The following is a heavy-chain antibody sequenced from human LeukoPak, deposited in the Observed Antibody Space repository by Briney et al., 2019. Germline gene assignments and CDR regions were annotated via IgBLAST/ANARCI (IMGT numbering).Heavy chain of an antibody. CDR1: GFTFSSYW. J-gene: IGHJ3*02. CDR2: IKQDGSEK. CDR3: ARDLYYDSSGYLSPSDAFDI. V-gene: IGHV3-7*01. Sequence: PGGSLRLSCAASGFTFSSYWMSWVRQAPGKGLEWVANIKQDGSEKYYVDSVKGRFTISRDNSKNTLYLQMNSLRAEDTAVYYCARDLYYDSSGYLSPSDAFDIWGQGTMVTVSS. D-gene: IGHD3-22*01.